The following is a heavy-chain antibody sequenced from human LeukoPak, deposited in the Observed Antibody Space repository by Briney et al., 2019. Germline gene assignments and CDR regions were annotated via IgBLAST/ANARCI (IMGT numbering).Heavy chain of an antibody. CDR3: AKGHLLWGLYYFDY. D-gene: IGHD2-21*01. CDR1: GFTFSSYA. V-gene: IGHV3-23*01. CDR2: ISGSGGST. J-gene: IGHJ4*02. Sequence: PGGSLRLSCAASGFTFSSYAMSWVRQAPGKGLEWVSAISGSGGSTYYADSVKGRFTISKDNSKNTPYLQMNSLRAEDTAVYYCAKGHLLWGLYYFDYWGQGTLVTVSS.